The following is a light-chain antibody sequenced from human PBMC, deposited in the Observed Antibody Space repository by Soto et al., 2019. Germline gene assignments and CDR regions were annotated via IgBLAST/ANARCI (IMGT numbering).Light chain of an antibody. J-gene: IGKJ5*01. CDR2: GAS. V-gene: IGKV3-20*01. Sequence: IVLTQSPGTLSLSPGERATLTCRASRSVSSSSLAWYQQKPGQAPRLLIYGASSRATGIPDRFSGSGSGTDFTLTISRLEPEDFAVFFCQQYGSSLPIAFGQGTRL. CDR1: RSVSSSS. CDR3: QQYGSSLPIA.